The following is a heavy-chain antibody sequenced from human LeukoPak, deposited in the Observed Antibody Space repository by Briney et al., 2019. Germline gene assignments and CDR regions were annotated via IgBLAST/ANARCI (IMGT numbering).Heavy chain of an antibody. D-gene: IGHD3-22*01. CDR1: GASVNMGSYY. Sequence: SETLSLTCSVSGASVNMGSYYWAWLRQPPGKGLEWIGTFHFSGSTYYNPSLKSRVTISVDTSKNSVSLMLRSVTAADTAVYFCARPFQDYDKGTFFYFFDFWGQGILVTVSS. CDR2: FHFSGST. V-gene: IGHV4-39*01. J-gene: IGHJ4*02. CDR3: ARPFQDYDKGTFFYFFDF.